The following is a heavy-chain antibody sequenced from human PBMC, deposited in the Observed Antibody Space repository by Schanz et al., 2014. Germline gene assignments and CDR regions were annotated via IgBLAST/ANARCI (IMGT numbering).Heavy chain of an antibody. Sequence: VQLVESGGGLIQPGGSLRLSCAASGFTFSSYAMSWVRQAPGKGLEWDSYISGTTTYTNYADSVKGRFTISRDNAKNTLELQMNSLRAEDTAVYYCAREQIMAAAGLVDYWGHGTLVTVSS. J-gene: IGHJ4*01. CDR2: ISGTTTYT. D-gene: IGHD6-13*01. V-gene: IGHV3-48*04. CDR1: GFTFSSYA. CDR3: AREQIMAAAGLVDY.